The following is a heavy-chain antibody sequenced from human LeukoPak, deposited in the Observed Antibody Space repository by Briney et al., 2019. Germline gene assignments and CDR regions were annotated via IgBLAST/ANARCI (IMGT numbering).Heavy chain of an antibody. J-gene: IGHJ4*02. CDR2: INHSGST. D-gene: IGHD3-3*01. Sequence: SETLSLTCAVYDGSFSGYYWSWIRQPPGKGVEWIGEINHSGSTNYNPSLKSRVTISLDTSKSQFSLKVRYVTAADTAVYYCARGLNDSWTGENYWGQGTLVTVSS. CDR1: DGSFSGYY. CDR3: ARGLNDSWTGENY. V-gene: IGHV4-34*01.